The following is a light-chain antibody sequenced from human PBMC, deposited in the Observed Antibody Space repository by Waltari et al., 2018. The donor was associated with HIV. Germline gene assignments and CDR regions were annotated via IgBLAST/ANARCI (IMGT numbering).Light chain of an antibody. Sequence: DIVMTQSPATLSVSPGERATLSCRASQSVNNNLAWYQQKPDRAPRLLIYGASNRATGIPARFSGSGAGTEFTLTISSLQSEDFAVYYCQQYNNWPWTFGQGTKVEIK. J-gene: IGKJ1*01. CDR2: GAS. CDR3: QQYNNWPWT. V-gene: IGKV3-15*01. CDR1: QSVNNN.